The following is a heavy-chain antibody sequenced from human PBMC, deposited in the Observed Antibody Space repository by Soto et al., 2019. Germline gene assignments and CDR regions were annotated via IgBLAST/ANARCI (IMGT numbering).Heavy chain of an antibody. CDR1: GGSISSGSYY. CDR2: IYSTEST. Sequence: SETLSLTCTVSGGSISSGSYYWSWIRQHPGKGLEWIGYIYSTESTNYNPSLKSRVTISVDTSKNQFSLKLSSVTAADTAVYYCARLWGIGELSPSPIDYWGQGTLVTVSS. CDR3: ARLWGIGELSPSPIDY. V-gene: IGHV4-39*01. J-gene: IGHJ4*02. D-gene: IGHD3-10*01.